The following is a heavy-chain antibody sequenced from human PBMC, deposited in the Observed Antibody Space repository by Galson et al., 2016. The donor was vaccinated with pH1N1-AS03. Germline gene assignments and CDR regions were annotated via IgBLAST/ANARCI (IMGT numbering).Heavy chain of an antibody. D-gene: IGHD2-2*01. CDR2: IYTTGST. V-gene: IGHV4-61*09. CDR3: ARGRLTYQLLSNWFDP. Sequence: TLSLTCTVSGGSISSGNYYWSRIRQPAGKGLEWIGHIYTTGSTNYDPSLKSRVTISMDTSKNQFSLNLSSVTAADTAVYYCARGRLTYQLLSNWFDPWGQGILVTVSS. J-gene: IGHJ5*02. CDR1: GGSISSGNYY.